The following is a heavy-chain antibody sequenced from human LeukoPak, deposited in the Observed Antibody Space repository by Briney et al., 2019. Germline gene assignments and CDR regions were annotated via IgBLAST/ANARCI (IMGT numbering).Heavy chain of an antibody. CDR1: GGTFSSYA. CDR2: IIPIFGTA. D-gene: IGHD1-26*01. CDR3: ARVTGYSGSYYCDY. V-gene: IGHV1-69*13. J-gene: IGHJ4*02. Sequence: ASVKVSCKASGGTFSSYAISWVRQAPGQGLEWMGGIIPIFGTANYARKFQGRVTITADESTSTAYMELSSLRSEDTAVYYCARVTGYSGSYYCDYWGQGTLVTVSS.